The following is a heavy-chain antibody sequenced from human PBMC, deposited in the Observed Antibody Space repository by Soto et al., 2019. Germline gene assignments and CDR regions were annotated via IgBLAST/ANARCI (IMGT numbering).Heavy chain of an antibody. D-gene: IGHD2-2*01. CDR1: GFSFNNYA. CDR2: ISDSGST. CDR3: AKDVGGHYCTPTSCLYFFHS. J-gene: IGHJ4*02. Sequence: EVQLLESGGGLVQPGGSLRLSCAASGFSFNNYAMNWVRQAPGQGLEWVSTISDSGSTYYADSVKGRFTISRDNSKNTLYLQRKSLSAEDTAVYFCAKDVGGHYCTPTSCLYFFHSWGRGTLVTVSS. V-gene: IGHV3-23*01.